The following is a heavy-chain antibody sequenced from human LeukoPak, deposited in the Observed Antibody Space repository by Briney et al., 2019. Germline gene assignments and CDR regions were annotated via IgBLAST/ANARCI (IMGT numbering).Heavy chain of an antibody. J-gene: IGHJ6*02. CDR1: GFTFSSYA. CDR3: AREGPGIAAAGDHPSMDV. Sequence: GRSLRLSCAASGFTFSSYAMHWVRQAPGKGLEWVAVISYDGSNKFYADSVKSRFTISRDNSKNTLYLQMNSLRAEDSAVYYCAREGPGIAAAGDHPSMDVWGQGTTVTVSS. V-gene: IGHV3-30-3*01. CDR2: ISYDGSNK. D-gene: IGHD6-13*01.